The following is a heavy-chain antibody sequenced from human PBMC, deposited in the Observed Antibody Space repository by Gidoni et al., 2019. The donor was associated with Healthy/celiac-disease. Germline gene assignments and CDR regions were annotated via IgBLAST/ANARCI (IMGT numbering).Heavy chain of an antibody. CDR1: GFTFDDYT. V-gene: IGHV3-43*01. Sequence: EVQLVESGGVVVQPGGSLRLSCAASGFTFDDYTMHWVRQAPGKGLEWVSLISWDGGRTYYADSVKGRFTISRDNSKNSLYLQMNSLRTEDTALYYCAKGDGYNFILSWFDPWGQGTLVTVSS. CDR3: AKGDGYNFILSWFDP. D-gene: IGHD5-12*01. J-gene: IGHJ5*02. CDR2: ISWDGGRT.